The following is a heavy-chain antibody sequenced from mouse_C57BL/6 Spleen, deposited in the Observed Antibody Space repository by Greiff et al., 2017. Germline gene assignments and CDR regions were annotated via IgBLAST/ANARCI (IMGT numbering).Heavy chain of an antibody. J-gene: IGHJ2*01. CDR2: ISSGSSTI. V-gene: IGHV5-17*01. D-gene: IGHD2-3*01. Sequence: EVKLVESGGGLVKPGGSLKLSCAASGFTFTDYGMHWVRQAPEQGLEWVAYISSGSSTIYYADTVKGRFTISRDNAKNTLFLQMTSLRSEDAGVYYCARDGDFDYWGQGTTVTVSS. CDR3: ARDGDFDY. CDR1: GFTFTDYG.